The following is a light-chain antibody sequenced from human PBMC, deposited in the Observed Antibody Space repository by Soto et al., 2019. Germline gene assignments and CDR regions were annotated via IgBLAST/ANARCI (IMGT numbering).Light chain of an antibody. Sequence: ELMLIPSRGTRSLSPEGGATRCCRARQSVSSYLAWYQQKPGQAPRLLIYDASNRATGVPARFSGSWYGTEFTRTLCSLQSEDFAVYYCQQYNNWITFGQGTRLEIK. CDR1: QSVSSY. CDR2: DAS. V-gene: IGKV3-15*01. CDR3: QQYNNWIT. J-gene: IGKJ5*01.